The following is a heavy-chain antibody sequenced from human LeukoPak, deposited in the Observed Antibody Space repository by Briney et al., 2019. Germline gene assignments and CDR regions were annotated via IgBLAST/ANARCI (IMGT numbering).Heavy chain of an antibody. D-gene: IGHD6-6*01. J-gene: IGHJ4*02. V-gene: IGHV4-59*08. CDR1: GFTFSSYA. Sequence: GSLRPSCAASGFTFSSYAMSWIRQPPGKGLEWIGYIYYTGSTNYNPSLKSRVTMFVDMSKNQFSLRLSSVTAADTAVYYCARHRAYSSTSPFDYWGQGTLVTVSS. CDR2: IYYTGST. CDR3: ARHRAYSSTSPFDY.